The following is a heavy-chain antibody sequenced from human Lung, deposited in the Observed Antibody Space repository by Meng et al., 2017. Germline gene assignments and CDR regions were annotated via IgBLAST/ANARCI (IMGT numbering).Heavy chain of an antibody. CDR3: SWDDRAVSDY. V-gene: IGHV3-15*01. CDR1: GFYFSNAW. D-gene: IGHD3-9*01. J-gene: IGHJ4*02. Sequence: EGHLVGFGGELVKPWGSLRLSCAASGFYFSNAWMSWVRQAPGKGLEWVGRIKSNTDGGTAEYAAPVTGRFTISRDDSKSTLYLQLSGLTTDDTGVYYCSWDDRAVSDYWGQGTLVTVSS. CDR2: IKSNTDGGTA.